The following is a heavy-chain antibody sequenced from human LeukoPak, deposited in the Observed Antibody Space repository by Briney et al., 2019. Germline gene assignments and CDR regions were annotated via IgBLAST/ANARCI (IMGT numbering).Heavy chain of an antibody. V-gene: IGHV3-21*06. D-gene: IGHD2-2*01. CDR2: ITSSSDYI. CDR1: RFTFRTST. Sequence: GGSLRLSCAASRFTFRTSTMKWVRQPPGKGLEWVSSITSSSDYIYYAHSVKGRFTISRDNTKNSLYLQMSSLRAEDTAVYYCARDYCSGTSCYPTSDFDYWGQGTLVTVSS. CDR3: ARDYCSGTSCYPTSDFDY. J-gene: IGHJ4*02.